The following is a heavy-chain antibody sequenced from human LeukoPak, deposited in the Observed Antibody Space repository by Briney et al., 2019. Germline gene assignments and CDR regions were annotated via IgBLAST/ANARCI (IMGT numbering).Heavy chain of an antibody. CDR2: INTSGGRT. V-gene: IGHV3-23*01. CDR1: GFIFSTYV. Sequence: GGTLRLSCAASGFIFSTYVMTWARQVPGKGLEWVSSINTSGGRTHYADSVKGRFTISRDNSKNTLYLQMSGLRVEDTAVYYCAKQAFGDYLYYFDHWGQETLVTVSS. D-gene: IGHD4-17*01. J-gene: IGHJ4*02. CDR3: AKQAFGDYLYYFDH.